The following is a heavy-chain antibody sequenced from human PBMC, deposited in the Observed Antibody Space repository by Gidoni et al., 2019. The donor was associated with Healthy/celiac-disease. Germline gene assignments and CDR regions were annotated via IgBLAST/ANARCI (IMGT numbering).Heavy chain of an antibody. Sequence: QVQLQQWGAGLLKPSETLSLTCAVYGGSFSGYYWSWIRQPPGKGLEWIGEINHSGSTNYNPSLKSRVTISVDTSKNQFSLKLSSVTAADTAVYYCARPYDYSNYRPLGYWGQGTLVTVSS. CDR2: INHSGST. CDR3: ARPYDYSNYRPLGY. CDR1: GGSFSGYY. D-gene: IGHD4-4*01. J-gene: IGHJ4*02. V-gene: IGHV4-34*01.